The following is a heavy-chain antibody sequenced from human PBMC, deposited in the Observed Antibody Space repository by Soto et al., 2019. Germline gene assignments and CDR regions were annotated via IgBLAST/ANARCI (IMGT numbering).Heavy chain of an antibody. Sequence: QVQLVQSGAEVKKPGSSVKVSCKASGGTFSSYAISWVRQAPGQGLEWMGGIIPILGTANYAQKFQGRVTITADESTCTGYMEESSLRSEDRGVYSCARARSGSYWWGVFDVWGQGTLVTVSS. D-gene: IGHD1-26*01. CDR2: IIPILGTA. CDR3: ARARSGSYWWGVFDV. CDR1: GGTFSSYA. J-gene: IGHJ4*02. V-gene: IGHV1-69*01.